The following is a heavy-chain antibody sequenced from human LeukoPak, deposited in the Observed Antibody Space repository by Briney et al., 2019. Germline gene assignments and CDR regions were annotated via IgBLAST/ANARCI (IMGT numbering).Heavy chain of an antibody. CDR2: IYYSGST. V-gene: IGHV4-31*03. Sequence: PSETLSLTCTVSGGSISSGGYYWSWIRQQPGKGLEWIGYIYYSGSTYYNPSLKSRLTISVDTSKIQFSLGLSSVTAADTAVYYCARGLRWSGYLYWGQGTLVTVSS. CDR1: GGSISSGGYY. J-gene: IGHJ4*02. D-gene: IGHD3-3*01. CDR3: ARGLRWSGYLY.